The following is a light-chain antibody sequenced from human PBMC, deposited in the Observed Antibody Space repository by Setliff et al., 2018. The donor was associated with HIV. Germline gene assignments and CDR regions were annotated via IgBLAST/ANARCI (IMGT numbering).Light chain of an antibody. CDR3: CSYTGSYTLGV. CDR2: DVS. V-gene: IGLV2-11*01. Sequence: QSVLTQPPSVSGAPGQRVTISCTGTSSDVGGYNYVSWYQQHPGKAPKLMIYDVSKWPSGVPDRFSGSKSGNTASLTISGLQAEDEADYYCCSYTGSYTLGVFGTGTKVTVL. CDR1: SSDVGGYNY. J-gene: IGLJ1*01.